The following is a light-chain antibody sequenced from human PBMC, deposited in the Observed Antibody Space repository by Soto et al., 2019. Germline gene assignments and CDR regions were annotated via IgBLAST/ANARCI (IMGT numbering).Light chain of an antibody. V-gene: IGLV2-23*02. CDR1: SSDVGTYNL. J-gene: IGLJ1*01. CDR2: EVS. Sequence: QSVLTQPASVSGSPGQSITISCTGTSSDVGTYNLVSWYQQHPGKAPKLMIYEVSKWPSGVSNRFSGSESGNTASLTISGLQAEDEADYYCCSYAAGNTYVFGTGTKVTVL. CDR3: CSYAAGNTYV.